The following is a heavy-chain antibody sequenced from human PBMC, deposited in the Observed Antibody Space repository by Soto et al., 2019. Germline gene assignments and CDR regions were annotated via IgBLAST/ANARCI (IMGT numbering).Heavy chain of an antibody. J-gene: IGHJ1*01. CDR3: TAYAVEYDYVWRTQRH. CDR2: GKSETDGVTT. D-gene: IGHD3-16*01. CDR1: GFTFNRAW. Sequence: GGSLRLSCACSGFTFNRAWMNWVRQSPGKGLQWVGRGKSETDGVTTDYAAPVKGRFIISRDDSEDTVYLQMNNLSPEDTAVYYCTAYAVEYDYVWRTQRHWGQGTLVTVSS. V-gene: IGHV3-15*01.